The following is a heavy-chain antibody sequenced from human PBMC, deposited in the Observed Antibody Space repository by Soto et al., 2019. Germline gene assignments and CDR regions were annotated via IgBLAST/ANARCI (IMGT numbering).Heavy chain of an antibody. CDR1: GFTFSSYA. CDR2: ISDSGGST. CDR3: AKHYDSSGYYLDY. D-gene: IGHD3-22*01. J-gene: IGHJ4*02. Sequence: GGSLRLSCAASGFTFSSYAMSWVRQAPGKGLEWVSDISDSGGSTYYADSVKGRFTISRDNTKNTLYLQMNSLRAEDTAVYYCAKHYDSSGYYLDYWGQGTLVTVSS. V-gene: IGHV3-23*01.